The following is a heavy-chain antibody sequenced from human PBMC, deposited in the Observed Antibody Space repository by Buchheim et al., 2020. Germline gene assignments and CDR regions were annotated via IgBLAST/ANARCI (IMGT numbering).Heavy chain of an antibody. J-gene: IGHJ4*02. Sequence: EVQLLESGGGLVQPGGSLRLSCAASGFTFSSYAMSWVRQAPGKGLEWVSAISVSGGSTFYADSVKGRFTISRDNSKNTLYLQMHSLRAEDTAVNYCAKDSYDGRGSRYDYWGQGTL. D-gene: IGHD3-22*01. CDR1: GFTFSSYA. V-gene: IGHV3-23*01. CDR3: AKDSYDGRGSRYDY. CDR2: ISVSGGST.